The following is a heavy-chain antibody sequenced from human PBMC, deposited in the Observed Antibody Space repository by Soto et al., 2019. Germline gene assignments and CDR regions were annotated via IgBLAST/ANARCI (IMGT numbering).Heavy chain of an antibody. D-gene: IGHD1-1*01. CDR1: GGSISSYY. V-gene: IGHV4-59*01. Sequence: QVQLQESGPGLVKHSETLSLTCTVSGGSISSYYWSWIRQPPGKGLEWIGYIYYSGSTNYNPSLKSRVTISVDTSKNQFSLKLSSVTAADTAVYYCARYNWGAMGAFDIWCQGTMVTVSS. J-gene: IGHJ3*02. CDR2: IYYSGST. CDR3: ARYNWGAMGAFDI.